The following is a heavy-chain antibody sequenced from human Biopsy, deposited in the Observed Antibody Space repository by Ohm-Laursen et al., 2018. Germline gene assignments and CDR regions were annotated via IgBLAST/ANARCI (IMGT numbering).Heavy chain of an antibody. J-gene: IGHJ6*02. V-gene: IGHV3-43D*04. CDR3: ARAFRGQYFYYYYGLDV. CDR1: GFTFDDYG. CDR2: ISWDGSSR. Sequence: GSLRLSCAASGFTFDDYGMHWVRQAPGKGLEWVSLISWDGSSRDYADSVKGRFTTSRDNSKNSLYLQMNSLRAEDTALYYCARAFRGQYFYYYYGLDVWGQGTTVTVSS. D-gene: IGHD3-9*01.